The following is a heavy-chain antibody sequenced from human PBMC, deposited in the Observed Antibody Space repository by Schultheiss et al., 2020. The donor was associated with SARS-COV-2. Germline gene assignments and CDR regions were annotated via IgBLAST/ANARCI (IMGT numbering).Heavy chain of an antibody. D-gene: IGHD6-13*01. Sequence: SETLSLTCTVSGGSISSYYWSWIRQPAGKGLEWIGRIYTSGSTNYNPSLKSRVTISVDTSKNQFSLKLSSVTAADTAVYYCARDNYSSSWYGTNWFDPWGQGTLVTVSS. CDR1: GGSISSYY. V-gene: IGHV4-4*07. J-gene: IGHJ5*02. CDR2: IYTSGST. CDR3: ARDNYSSSWYGTNWFDP.